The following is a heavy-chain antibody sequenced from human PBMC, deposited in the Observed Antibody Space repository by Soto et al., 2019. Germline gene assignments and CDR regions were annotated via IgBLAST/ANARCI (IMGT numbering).Heavy chain of an antibody. CDR2: ISSSGSTI. J-gene: IGHJ6*03. Sequence: GGSLRLSCAASGFTLSDYYMSWIRQAPGKGLEWVSYISSSGSTIYYADSVKGRFTISRDNATNSLYLQMNSLRADDTALYYCARDYYYYYMDVWGKGTTVTVSS. CDR3: ARDYYYYYMDV. V-gene: IGHV3-11*01. CDR1: GFTLSDYY.